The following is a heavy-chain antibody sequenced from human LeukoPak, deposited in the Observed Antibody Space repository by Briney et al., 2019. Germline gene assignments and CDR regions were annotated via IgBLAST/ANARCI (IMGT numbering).Heavy chain of an antibody. V-gene: IGHV4-34*01. CDR2: INHSGST. J-gene: IGHJ4*02. CDR1: GGSFSGYY. CDR3: AREDGYSFYYFDY. Sequence: SETLSLTCAVYGGSFSGYYWSWIRQPPGKGLEWIGEINHSGSTNYNPSLRSRVTISVDTSKNQFSLKLSSVTAADTAVYYCAREDGYSFYYFDYWGQGTLVTVSS. D-gene: IGHD5-18*01.